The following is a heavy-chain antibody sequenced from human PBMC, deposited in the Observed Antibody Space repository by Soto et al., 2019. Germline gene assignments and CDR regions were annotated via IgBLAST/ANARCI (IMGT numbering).Heavy chain of an antibody. J-gene: IGHJ4*02. V-gene: IGHV3-66*04. CDR2: IYSGGSA. CDR3: ARHGYSYGGGYFDY. D-gene: IGHD5-18*01. Sequence: EVQLVESGGGLVQPGGSLRLSCAASGFTVSSNYMSWVRQAPGKGLEWVSVIYSGGSAYYADSVKGRFTISRDNSKNTRYLQMNRLRAEDTAVYYCARHGYSYGGGYFDYWGQGTLVTVSS. CDR1: GFTVSSNY.